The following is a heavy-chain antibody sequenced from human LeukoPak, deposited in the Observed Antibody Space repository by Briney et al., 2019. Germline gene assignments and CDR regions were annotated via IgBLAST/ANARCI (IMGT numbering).Heavy chain of an antibody. V-gene: IGHV3-7*01. J-gene: IGHJ4*02. CDR1: GFTFSKAW. CDR3: ARDKIVGATHFDY. CDR2: IKQGGGEI. Sequence: GGSLRLSCAASGFTFSKAWMSWVRQAPGKGLEWVANIKQGGGEIYYVDSVKGRFTISRDNAKNSLYLQMNSLTAEDTGVYYCARDKIVGATHFDYWGQGTLVTVSS. D-gene: IGHD1-26*01.